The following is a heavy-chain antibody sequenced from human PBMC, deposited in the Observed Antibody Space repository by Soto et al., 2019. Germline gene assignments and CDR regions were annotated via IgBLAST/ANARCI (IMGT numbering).Heavy chain of an antibody. CDR2: IIPIFGTA. CDR1: GGTFSSYA. J-gene: IGHJ6*02. V-gene: IGHV1-69*13. CDR3: ASRDFRSTISPLYYYYGMDV. Sequence: SVKVSCKASGGTFSSYAISWVRQAPGQGLEWMGGIIPIFGTANYAQKFQGRVTITADESTSTAYMELSSLRSEDTAVYYCASRDFRSTISPLYYYYGMDVWGQETTVTVSS. D-gene: IGHD5-12*01.